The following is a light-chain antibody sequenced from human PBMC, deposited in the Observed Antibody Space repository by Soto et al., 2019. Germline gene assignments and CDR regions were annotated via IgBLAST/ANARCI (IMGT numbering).Light chain of an antibody. J-gene: IGKJ2*01. V-gene: IGKV3-20*01. CDR2: GAS. CDR1: QSVSSSQ. Sequence: EIVLTQSPGTLSLSPGERATLSCRASQSVSSSQLAWYQQNPGQAPRLLIYGASSRATGIPDRFSGSGSGTDFTLTISGLEPEDSAVYYGQQYGSSPLYTFGQGNKLEIK. CDR3: QQYGSSPLYT.